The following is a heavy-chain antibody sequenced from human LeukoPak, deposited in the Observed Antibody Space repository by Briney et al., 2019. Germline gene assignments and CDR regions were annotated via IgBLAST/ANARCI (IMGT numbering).Heavy chain of an antibody. Sequence: PSETLSLTCTVSGGSISSSSYYWGWIRQPPGKGLEWIGSIYYSGSTYYNPSLKSRVTISVDTSKNQFSLKLSSVTAADTAVYYCASENLGYCSSTSCYRHWYFDLWGRGTLVTVSS. CDR2: IYYSGST. J-gene: IGHJ2*01. CDR1: GGSISSSSYY. CDR3: ASENLGYCSSTSCYRHWYFDL. V-gene: IGHV4-39*07. D-gene: IGHD2-2*01.